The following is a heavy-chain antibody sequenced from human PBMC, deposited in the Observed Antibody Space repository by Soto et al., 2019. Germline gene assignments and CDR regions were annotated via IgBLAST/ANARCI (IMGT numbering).Heavy chain of an antibody. CDR1: GYSFTTYW. Sequence: EVQLVQSGAEVKKPGESLKISCKGSGYSFTTYWIGWVRQMPGKGLEWMGIIYPGDSDTRYSPSFQGQVTISADKSISTAYLQWSSLKASDTAMYYCARTAAAGKYYYGVDVWGQGTTVTVSS. CDR2: IYPGDSDT. D-gene: IGHD6-13*01. V-gene: IGHV5-51*01. J-gene: IGHJ6*02. CDR3: ARTAAAGKYYYGVDV.